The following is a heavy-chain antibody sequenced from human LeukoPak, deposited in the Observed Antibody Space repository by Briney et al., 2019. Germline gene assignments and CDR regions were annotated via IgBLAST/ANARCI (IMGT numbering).Heavy chain of an antibody. CDR1: GFTFSSYS. J-gene: IGHJ6*02. D-gene: IGHD3-3*01. Sequence: GSLRLSCAASGFTFSSYSMNWVRQAPGKGLEWVSYISSSSTIYYADSVKGRFTISRDNAKNSLYLQMNSLRAEDTAVYYCATYLWSGYFTPYGMDVWGQGTTVTVSS. CDR2: ISSSSTI. V-gene: IGHV3-48*01. CDR3: ATYLWSGYFTPYGMDV.